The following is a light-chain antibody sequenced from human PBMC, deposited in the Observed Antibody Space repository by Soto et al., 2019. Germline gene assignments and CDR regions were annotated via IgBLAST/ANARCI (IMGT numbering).Light chain of an antibody. V-gene: IGKV3-11*01. CDR1: QSVRNN. J-gene: IGKJ2*01. CDR2: EAS. Sequence: EIVLTQSPATLSLSPGERATPSCRASQSVRNNLVWYQQKPARAPRLLIYEASKRATGIPARFSGSGSGTDFTLTISSLEPEDFAVYYCQQRTNWQYTFGQGTKLEIK. CDR3: QQRTNWQYT.